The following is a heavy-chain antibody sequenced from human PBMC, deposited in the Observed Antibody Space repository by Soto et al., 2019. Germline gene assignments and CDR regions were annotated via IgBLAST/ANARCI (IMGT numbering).Heavy chain of an antibody. D-gene: IGHD6-6*01. CDR3: ARGLGIAARPIDYYGMDV. CDR2: INSDGSST. CDR1: GFTFSSYW. V-gene: IGHV3-74*01. J-gene: IGHJ6*02. Sequence: EVQLVESGGGLVQPGGSLRLSCAASGFTFSSYWMHWVRQAPVKGLVWVSRINSDGSSTSYADSVKGRFTISRDNAKNTLYLQMNSLRAEDTAVYYCARGLGIAARPIDYYGMDVWGQGTTVTVSS.